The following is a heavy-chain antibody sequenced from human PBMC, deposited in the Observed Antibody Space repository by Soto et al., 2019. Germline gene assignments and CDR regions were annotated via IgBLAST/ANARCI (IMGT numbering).Heavy chain of an antibody. V-gene: IGHV1-58*01. J-gene: IGHJ4*02. CDR2: IVVGSGNT. Sequence: AASVKVSCKASGFTFASSAVQWVRQARGQRLEWIGWIVVGSGNTNYAQKFQERVTITRDMSTSTAYMELSSLRSEDTAVYYCAAYTIVGATDDFDYWGQGTLVTVSS. CDR3: AAYTIVGATDDFDY. CDR1: GFTFASSA. D-gene: IGHD1-26*01.